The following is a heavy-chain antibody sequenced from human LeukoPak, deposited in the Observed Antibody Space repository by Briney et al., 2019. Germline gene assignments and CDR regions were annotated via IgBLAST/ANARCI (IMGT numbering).Heavy chain of an antibody. J-gene: IGHJ4*02. Sequence: SETLSLTCTVSGGSISSYYWSWIRQPPGKGLEWIGYIYYSGSTNYNPSLKSRVTISVDTSKNQFSLKLSSVTAADTAVYYCARTYSSSWSYCDSWGQGTLVTVSS. CDR1: GGSISSYY. V-gene: IGHV4-59*01. CDR2: IYYSGST. D-gene: IGHD6-13*01. CDR3: ARTYSSSWSYCDS.